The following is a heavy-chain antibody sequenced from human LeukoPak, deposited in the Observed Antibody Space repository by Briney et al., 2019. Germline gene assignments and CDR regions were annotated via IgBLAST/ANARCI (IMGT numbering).Heavy chain of an antibody. Sequence: RGSLRLSCAASGFTFSNAWMNWVRQAPGKGLEWVARVKSKAVGEATSYAAPVKGRFSILRDDSRDMVYLQMNSLEAEDTAVYYCATCNGDCYFNFWGQGTLVIVSS. CDR1: GFTFSNAW. CDR2: VKSKAVGEAT. CDR3: ATCNGDCYFNF. D-gene: IGHD2-21*02. J-gene: IGHJ4*02. V-gene: IGHV3-15*01.